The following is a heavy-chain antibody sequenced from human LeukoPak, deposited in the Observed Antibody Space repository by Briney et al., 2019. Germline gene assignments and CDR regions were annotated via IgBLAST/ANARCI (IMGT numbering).Heavy chain of an antibody. D-gene: IGHD1-26*01. J-gene: IGHJ4*02. V-gene: IGHV3-23*01. CDR3: SKRGAYYFDY. CDR1: GFTFSSYS. Sequence: PGGSLRLSCAASGFTFSSYSMNWVRQAPGKGLEWVSSISSSGGGTYYADSVKGRFTISRDNSKNSLFLQMNNLRAEDTAVYYCSKRGAYYFDYWGQGTLVTVSS. CDR2: ISSSGGGT.